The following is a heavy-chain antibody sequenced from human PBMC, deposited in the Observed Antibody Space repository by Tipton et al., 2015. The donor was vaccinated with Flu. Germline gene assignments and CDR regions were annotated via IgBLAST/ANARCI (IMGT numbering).Heavy chain of an antibody. D-gene: IGHD3-9*01. CDR3: ARDPARGCGILDFPYAVGV. Sequence: SLRLSCAASGFTLSSYEMVWVHQAPGKGLEWVSFITSTGTTIKYADSVKGRFTISRDNAKDSLSLQMNSLRAEDTAVYYCARDPARGCGILDFPYAVGVWGQVTPVAVSS. J-gene: IGHJ6*02. CDR1: GFTLSSYE. CDR2: ITSTGTTI. V-gene: IGHV3-48*03.